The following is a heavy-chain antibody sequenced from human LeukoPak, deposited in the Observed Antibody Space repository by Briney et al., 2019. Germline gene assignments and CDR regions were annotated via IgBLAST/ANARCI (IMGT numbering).Heavy chain of an antibody. V-gene: IGHV3-74*01. CDR3: ARGRPHGNDY. Sequence: GGSLRLSCAASGFTFSSYWMHWVRQAPGKGLVWVSRVNSGGSSTGYADSVKGRFTISRDNAKNTLYLQMNSLRVEDTAVYYCARGRPHGNDYWGQGTLVTVSS. CDR1: GFTFSSYW. D-gene: IGHD4-23*01. CDR2: VNSGGSST. J-gene: IGHJ4*02.